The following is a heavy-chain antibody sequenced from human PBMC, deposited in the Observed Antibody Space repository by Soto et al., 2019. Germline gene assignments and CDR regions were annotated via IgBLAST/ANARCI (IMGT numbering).Heavy chain of an antibody. J-gene: IGHJ3*02. CDR1: GFTFSSYS. CDR3: AREGGYSRAFDI. Sequence: PGGSLRLSCAASGFTFSSYSMNWVRQAPGKGLEWVSSISSSSSYIYYADSVKGRFTISRDNAKNSLYLQMNSLRAEDTAVYYCAREGGYSRAFDIWGQGTMVTVSS. D-gene: IGHD2-15*01. CDR2: ISSSSSYI. V-gene: IGHV3-21*01.